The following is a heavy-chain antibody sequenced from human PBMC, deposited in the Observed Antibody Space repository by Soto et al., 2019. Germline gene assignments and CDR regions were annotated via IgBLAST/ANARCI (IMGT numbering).Heavy chain of an antibody. V-gene: IGHV1-18*01. Sequence: QVQLVQSGAEVKKPGASVKVSCKASGYTFTSYGISWVRQAPGQGLEWMGWISAYNGNTNYAQKLQGRVPMTPDTSTSTAYMELRSLRSDDTAVYYCALTHSSWYAYYFDYWGQGTLVTVSS. CDR1: GYTFTSYG. J-gene: IGHJ4*02. CDR2: ISAYNGNT. CDR3: ALTHSSWYAYYFDY. D-gene: IGHD6-13*01.